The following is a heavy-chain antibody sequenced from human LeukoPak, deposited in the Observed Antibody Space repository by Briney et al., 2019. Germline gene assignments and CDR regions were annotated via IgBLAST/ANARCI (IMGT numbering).Heavy chain of an antibody. Sequence: GGSLRLSCAASGFTFSSYSMNWVRQAPGKGLEWVSYISSSSSTIYYADSVKGRFTISRDSGTNSLYLQMNRLRTEDTGFYYCAKDFGPRGVGATPQYWGQGTVVIVSS. J-gene: IGHJ4*02. CDR3: AKDFGPRGVGATPQY. D-gene: IGHD1-26*01. CDR2: ISSSSSTI. CDR1: GFTFSSYS. V-gene: IGHV3-48*04.